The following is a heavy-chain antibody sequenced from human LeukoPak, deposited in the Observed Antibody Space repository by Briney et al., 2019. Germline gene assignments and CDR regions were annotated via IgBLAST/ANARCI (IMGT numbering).Heavy chain of an antibody. CDR3: ARGLVATIFRYYYYYMDV. CDR1: GGSFSGYY. V-gene: IGHV4-34*01. Sequence: SETLSLTCAVYGGSFSGYYWSWIRQPPGKGLEWIGEINHSGSTNYNPSLKGRVTISVDTSKNQFSLKLSSVTAADTAVYYCARGLVATIFRYYYYYMDVWGKGTTVTVSS. CDR2: INHSGST. J-gene: IGHJ6*03. D-gene: IGHD5-12*01.